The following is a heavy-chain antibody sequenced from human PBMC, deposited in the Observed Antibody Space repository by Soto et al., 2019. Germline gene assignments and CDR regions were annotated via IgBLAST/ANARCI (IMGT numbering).Heavy chain of an antibody. CDR3: TTDTFHGGVDY. CDR2: IKSKTDGGTT. CDR1: SVSNAW. J-gene: IGHJ4*02. Sequence: SVSNAWMNWVRQAPGKGLEWVGRIKSKTDGGTTDYAAPVKGRFTISRDDSKNTLYLQINSLKTEDTAVYYCTTDTFHGGVDYWGQGTLVTVSS. V-gene: IGHV3-15*07. D-gene: IGHD3-3*01.